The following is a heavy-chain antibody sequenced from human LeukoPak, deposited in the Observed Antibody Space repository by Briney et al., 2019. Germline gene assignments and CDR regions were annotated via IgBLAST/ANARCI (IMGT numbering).Heavy chain of an antibody. CDR1: GYSISRAYY. J-gene: IGHJ4*02. D-gene: IGHD6-13*01. CDR3: ARDSSARYSASWYVVGDFDY. V-gene: IGHV4-38-2*02. Sequence: SETLSLTCTVSGYSISRAYYWGWIRQPPGKGLEWIANIFHSGSTYYNPSLKSRVTISIDTSKNQFSLKLSSVTAADTAVYYCARDSSARYSASWYVVGDFDYWGQGTLVTVSS. CDR2: IFHSGST.